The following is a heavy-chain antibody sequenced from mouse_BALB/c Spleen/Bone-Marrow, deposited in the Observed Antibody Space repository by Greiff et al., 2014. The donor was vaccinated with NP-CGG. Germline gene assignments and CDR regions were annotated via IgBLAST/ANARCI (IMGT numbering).Heavy chain of an antibody. J-gene: IGHJ3*01. V-gene: IGHV1-69*02. Sequence: QVQLQQSGPEVVKPGAPVKVSCKASGYTFTSYWMNWVKLRPGRGLEWIGRIDPSDSETHYNQKFKDKATLTVDKSSSTAYIQLSSLTSEDSAVYYCARDHFYSGNYEFAYWGQGTLVTVSA. D-gene: IGHD2-1*01. CDR2: IDPSDSET. CDR1: GYTFTSYW. CDR3: ARDHFYSGNYEFAY.